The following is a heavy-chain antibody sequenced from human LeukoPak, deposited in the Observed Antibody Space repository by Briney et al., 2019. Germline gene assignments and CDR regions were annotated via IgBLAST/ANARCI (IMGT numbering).Heavy chain of an antibody. J-gene: IGHJ5*02. CDR2: INPNSGGT. D-gene: IGHD3-16*01. V-gene: IGHV1-2*02. CDR3: AREGGRNLGEYWFDP. Sequence: ASVKVSCKASGFTFTAYDIHWVRQAPGRGLEWMGKINPNSGGTEYTHNFHGRVSTTRDTSISTVYMELARLTSDDTAVYYCAREGGRNLGEYWFDPWGQGTLVTVSS. CDR1: GFTFTAYD.